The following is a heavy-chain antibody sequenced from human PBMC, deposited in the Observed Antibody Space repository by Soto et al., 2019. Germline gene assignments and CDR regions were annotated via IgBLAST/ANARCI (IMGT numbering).Heavy chain of an antibody. J-gene: IGHJ6*03. CDR1: GGSISSSSYY. CDR3: ARVATYYYGSGSYYNVDYYYYMDV. D-gene: IGHD3-10*01. V-gene: IGHV4-39*01. Sequence: PSETLSLTCTVSGGSISSSSYYWGWIRQPLGKGMEWIGSIYYSGSTYYNPSLKFRVTISVDTSKNQFSLKLSSVTAADTAVYYCARVATYYYGSGSYYNVDYYYYMDVWGKGTTVT. CDR2: IYYSGST.